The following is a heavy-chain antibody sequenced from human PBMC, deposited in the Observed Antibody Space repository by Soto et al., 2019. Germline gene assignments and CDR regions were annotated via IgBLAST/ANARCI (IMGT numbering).Heavy chain of an antibody. CDR1: GGTFSSYA. J-gene: IGHJ4*02. V-gene: IGHV1-69*13. Sequence: SLKVSCKASGGTFSSYAISWVLQAPGQGLEWMGGIIPIFGTANYAQKFQGRVTITADESTSTAYMELSSLRSEETAVYYCARMRIIRGAMTYWGQGTLVTVSS. CDR3: ARMRIIRGAMTY. D-gene: IGHD3-10*01. CDR2: IIPIFGTA.